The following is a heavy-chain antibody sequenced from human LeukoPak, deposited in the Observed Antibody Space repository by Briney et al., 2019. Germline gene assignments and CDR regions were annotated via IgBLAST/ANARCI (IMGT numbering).Heavy chain of an antibody. J-gene: IGHJ4*02. CDR2: INSDGRMT. V-gene: IGHV3-74*01. CDR3: VKDRVLVGELDY. D-gene: IGHD2-8*02. Sequence: GGSLRLSCAASGFTFSSYWMDWVRQVPGKGLVWVSGINSDGRMTRYAESVKGRFTISRDNAKNTLYLQMSSLRAEDTAVYYCVKDRVLVGELDYWGQGTLVTVSS. CDR1: GFTFSSYW.